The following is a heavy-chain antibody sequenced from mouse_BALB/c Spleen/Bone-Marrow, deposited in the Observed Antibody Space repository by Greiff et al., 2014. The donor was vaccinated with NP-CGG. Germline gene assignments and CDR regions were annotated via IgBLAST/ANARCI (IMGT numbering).Heavy chain of an antibody. J-gene: IGHJ3*01. D-gene: IGHD4-1*01. V-gene: IGHV1-54*01. CDR3: AGELEVFDY. CDR1: GYAFTNYL. CDR2: INPGSGGT. Sequence: QVQLQQSGAELVRPGTSVKVSCKASGYAFTNYLIEWVKQRPGQGLEWIGVINPGSGGTNYNEKFKGKATLTADKSSSTAYMQLSDLTSDDSAVYFCAGELEVFDYWGQGTLVTVSA.